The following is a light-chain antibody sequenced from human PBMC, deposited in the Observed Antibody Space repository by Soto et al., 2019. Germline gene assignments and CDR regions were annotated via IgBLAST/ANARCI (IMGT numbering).Light chain of an antibody. V-gene: IGLV2-14*03. CDR1: SRDIGAYNL. J-gene: IGLJ2*01. CDR3: TSWTTSTTMI. Sequence: SAVTQPASLSGSPGQSITICCTGTSRDIGAYNLVSWYQQHPGKAPKLMLYDVNIRPSGVSNRFSGSKSRNTASLTISGLQAEDEADYYCTSWTTSTTMIFGGGTKVTVL. CDR2: DVN.